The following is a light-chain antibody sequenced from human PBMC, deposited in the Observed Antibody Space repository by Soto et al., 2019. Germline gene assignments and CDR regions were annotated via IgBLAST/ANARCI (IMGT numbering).Light chain of an antibody. CDR1: QSLLYIHRNTY. J-gene: IGKJ1*01. CDR3: MKGKHWPPT. Sequence: VAMTQSPLSLPVTLGHPASISCRYRQSLLYIHRNTYLNWFQQRPRQSPRRLIYKVSNRDSGVPDRFRGSGSGTDFTLKISRVEGEDVGVYYCMKGKHWPPTFGQGTKVDIK. V-gene: IGKV2-30*01. CDR2: KVS.